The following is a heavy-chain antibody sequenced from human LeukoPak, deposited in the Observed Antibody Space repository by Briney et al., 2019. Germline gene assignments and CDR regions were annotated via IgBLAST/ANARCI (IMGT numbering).Heavy chain of an antibody. Sequence: SCKASGYTFTGYYMHWVRQAPGKGLEWVAVIWYDGSNKYYADSVKGRFTISRDNSKNTLYLQMNSLRAEDTAVYYCARDDGYANYWGQGTLVTVSS. D-gene: IGHD5-24*01. CDR1: GYTFTGYY. CDR2: IWYDGSNK. CDR3: ARDDGYANY. V-gene: IGHV3-33*01. J-gene: IGHJ4*02.